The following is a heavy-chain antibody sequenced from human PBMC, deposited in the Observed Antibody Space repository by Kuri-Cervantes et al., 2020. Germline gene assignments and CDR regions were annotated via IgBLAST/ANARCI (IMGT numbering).Heavy chain of an antibody. J-gene: IGHJ6*03. V-gene: IGHV4-31*02. Sequence: LTPSCTVSAASISSGGSYCSWTRQHPGKGLEWIGEINHSGSTNYNPSLKSRVTISVDTSKNQFSLKLSSVTAADTAVYYCARGPPGRMVQGVIITTPYYYYYYMDVWGKGTTVTVSS. CDR2: INHSGST. D-gene: IGHD3-10*01. CDR3: ARGPPGRMVQGVIITTPYYYYYYMDV. CDR1: AASISSGGSY.